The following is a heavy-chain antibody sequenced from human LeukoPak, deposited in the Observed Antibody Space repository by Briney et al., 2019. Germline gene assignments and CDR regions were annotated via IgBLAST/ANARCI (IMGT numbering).Heavy chain of an antibody. CDR2: IYYSGST. CDR3: ARDGAIAAAGAYNWFDP. CDR1: GGSISSYY. Sequence: TSETLSLTCTVSGGSISSYYWSWIRQPPGKGLEWIGYIYYSGSTNYNPSLKSRVTISVDTSKNQFSLKLSSVTAADTAVYYCARDGAIAAAGAYNWFDPWGQGTLVTVSS. V-gene: IGHV4-59*01. D-gene: IGHD6-13*01. J-gene: IGHJ5*02.